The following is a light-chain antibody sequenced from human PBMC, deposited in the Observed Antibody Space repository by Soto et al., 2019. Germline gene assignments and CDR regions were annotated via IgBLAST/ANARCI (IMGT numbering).Light chain of an antibody. CDR1: QSVSSNY. CDR3: QQYGTSPWT. V-gene: IGKV3-20*01. J-gene: IGKJ1*01. CDR2: AAS. Sequence: EIVLTQSPGTLSLSPGGRATLSCRASQSVSSNYLAWCQQKPGQAPRLLIYAASSRATGIPDRFSGSGSGTDFTLTISRLEPEDFAVYYYQQYGTSPWTFGQGTKVEI.